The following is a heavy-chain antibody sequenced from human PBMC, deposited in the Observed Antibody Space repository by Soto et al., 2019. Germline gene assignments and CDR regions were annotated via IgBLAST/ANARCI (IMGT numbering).Heavy chain of an antibody. CDR2: INPNSGGT. Sequence: ASVKVSCKASGYTFTGYYMPWVRQAPGQGLEWMGWINPNSGGTNYAQKFQGWVTMTRDTSISTAYMELSRLRSDDTAVYYCAREDTIFGVVLDYWGQGTLVTVSS. J-gene: IGHJ4*02. V-gene: IGHV1-2*04. D-gene: IGHD3-3*01. CDR1: GYTFTGYY. CDR3: AREDTIFGVVLDY.